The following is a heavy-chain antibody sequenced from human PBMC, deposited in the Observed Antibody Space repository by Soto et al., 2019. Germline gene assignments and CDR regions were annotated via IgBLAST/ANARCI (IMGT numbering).Heavy chain of an antibody. D-gene: IGHD2-15*01. V-gene: IGHV3-30*18. CDR1: GFTFSNYG. CDR3: AKDGAPRYCSRSSCHPAGAY. CDR2: ISFDGSHK. Sequence: QVLLVESGGGVVQPGRSLRLSCAGSGFTFSNYGLHWVRQAPGKGLDWASFISFDGSHKYYADSVKGRFTISRDNSNNMLYLQMDSLTTEDTAVYYCAKDGAPRYCSRSSCHPAGAYWGQGTLVTVSS. J-gene: IGHJ4*02.